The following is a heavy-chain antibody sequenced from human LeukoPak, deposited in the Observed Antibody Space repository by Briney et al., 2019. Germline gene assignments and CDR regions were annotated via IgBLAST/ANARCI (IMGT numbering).Heavy chain of an antibody. CDR3: ARGHNWGLDY. V-gene: IGHV6-1*01. Sequence: SQTLSLTCAISGDSVSSNSVGWNWIRQSPSRGLEWLATTSYRSKWYNDYAESVKTRITVNPDTSKNHFSLQLDSVTPEDTAVYYCARGHNWGLDYWGQGTLVTVSS. CDR2: TSYRSKWYN. J-gene: IGHJ4*02. CDR1: GDSVSSNSVG. D-gene: IGHD1-1*01.